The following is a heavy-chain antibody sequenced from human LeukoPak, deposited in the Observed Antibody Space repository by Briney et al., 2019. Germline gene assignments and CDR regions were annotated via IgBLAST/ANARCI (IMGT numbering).Heavy chain of an antibody. Sequence: AGGSLRLSCAASGFTFSSYRMNWVRKAPGKGLEWVSSISSSSYIYYADSVKGRFTISRDNAKNSLYLQMNSLRAEDTAVYYCARYGPGKRDGYNPRQKYNWFDPWGQGTLVTVSS. CDR2: ISSSSYI. J-gene: IGHJ5*02. V-gene: IGHV3-21*01. CDR1: GFTFSSYR. CDR3: ARYGPGKRDGYNPRQKYNWFDP. D-gene: IGHD5-12*01.